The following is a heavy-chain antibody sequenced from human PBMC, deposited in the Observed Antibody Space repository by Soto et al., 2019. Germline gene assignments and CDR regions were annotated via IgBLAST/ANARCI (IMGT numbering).Heavy chain of an antibody. D-gene: IGHD1-1*01. V-gene: IGHV3-33*01. CDR2: IWSDGSKK. CDR1: GFTFSDYG. J-gene: IGHJ4*02. Sequence: PGGSLRLSCAASGFTFSDYGMHWVRQAPGKGLEGVAVIWSDGSKKYYADSVKGRFIISRDNSKDTLYLQMNSLRAEDTAVYYCAARLDDTISWGQGTLVTVSS. CDR3: AARLDDTIS.